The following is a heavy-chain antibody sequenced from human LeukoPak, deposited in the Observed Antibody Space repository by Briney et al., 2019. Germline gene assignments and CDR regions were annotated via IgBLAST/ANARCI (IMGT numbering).Heavy chain of an antibody. CDR2: INSDGSST. V-gene: IGHV3-74*01. CDR3: AREGRYDILTGYSPPYDY. D-gene: IGHD3-9*01. Sequence: GGSLRLSCAASGFTFSSYWMHWLRQAPGKGLVWVSRINSDGSSTSYADSVKGRFTISRDNAKNTLYLQMNSLRAEDTAVYYCAREGRYDILTGYSPPYDYWGQGTLVTVSS. J-gene: IGHJ4*02. CDR1: GFTFSSYW.